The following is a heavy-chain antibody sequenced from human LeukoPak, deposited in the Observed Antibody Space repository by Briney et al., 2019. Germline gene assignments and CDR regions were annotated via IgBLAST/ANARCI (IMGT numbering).Heavy chain of an antibody. V-gene: IGHV3-66*01. CDR3: ARDSHYGSGALRAFDI. Sequence: QPGGSLRLSCAASGFTVTTNYMHWVRQAPGKGLEWVSLISSGGDTHSADSVKGRFTISRDNSKNTLYLQMNSLRAEDTAVYYCARDSHYGSGALRAFDIWGQGTMVTVSS. CDR1: GFTVTTNY. J-gene: IGHJ3*02. D-gene: IGHD3-10*01. CDR2: ISSGGDT.